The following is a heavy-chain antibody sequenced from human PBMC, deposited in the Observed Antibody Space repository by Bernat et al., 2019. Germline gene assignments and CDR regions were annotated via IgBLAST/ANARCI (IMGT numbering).Heavy chain of an antibody. D-gene: IGHD2-15*01. Sequence: EVQLVESGGGLIQPGGSLRLSCAASGFSVRSTYMSWVRQAPGKGLEWVSSISSSSSYIYYADSVKGRFTISRDNAKNSLYLQMNSLRAEDTAVYYCARGTGYCSGGSCYSSFDPWGQGTLVTVSS. CDR1: GFSVRSTY. J-gene: IGHJ5*02. CDR3: ARGTGYCSGGSCYSSFDP. CDR2: ISSSSSYI. V-gene: IGHV3-21*01.